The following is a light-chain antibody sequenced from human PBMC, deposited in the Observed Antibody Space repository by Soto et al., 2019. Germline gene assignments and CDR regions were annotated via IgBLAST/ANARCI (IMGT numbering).Light chain of an antibody. CDR1: SSDVGGYNF. CDR2: DVT. Sequence: QSALTQPRSVSGSPGQSVTISCTGSSSDVGGYNFVSWYQKVPGKAPKLMIYDVTKRPSGVPDRFSGSKSGNTASLTISGLQGADVADCDCCSYAGSFPHFGGGTKLTVL. CDR3: CSYAGSFPH. V-gene: IGLV2-11*01. J-gene: IGLJ2*01.